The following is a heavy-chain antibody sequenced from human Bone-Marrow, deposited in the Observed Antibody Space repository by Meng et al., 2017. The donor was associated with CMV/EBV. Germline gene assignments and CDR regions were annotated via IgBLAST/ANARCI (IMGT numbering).Heavy chain of an antibody. CDR3: SGALPRFRGWFDP. D-gene: IGHD1-26*01. CDR1: GYTFTGYY. Sequence: ASVKVSCKASGYTFTGYYMHWVRQAPGQGLEWMGWINSNSGGTNYAQKFQGRVTMTRDTSSSTAYMELGRLRSDVTAVYYCSGALPRFRGWFDPWGQGTLVTVSS. CDR2: INSNSGGT. V-gene: IGHV1-2*02. J-gene: IGHJ5*02.